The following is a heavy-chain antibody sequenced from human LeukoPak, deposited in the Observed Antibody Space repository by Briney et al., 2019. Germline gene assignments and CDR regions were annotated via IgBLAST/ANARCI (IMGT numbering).Heavy chain of an antibody. D-gene: IGHD3-22*01. J-gene: IGHJ4*02. CDR2: ISGSGGTT. V-gene: IGHV3-23*01. Sequence: GGSLGLSCAASGFTFNSYAMSWVRQAPGKGLEWVSGISGSGGTTYYADSVKGRFTISRDNSKNTLYVQMNWVRAEDTAVYYCAKNYDSSGYYWDYWGQGTLVTVSS. CDR1: GFTFNSYA. CDR3: AKNYDSSGYYWDY.